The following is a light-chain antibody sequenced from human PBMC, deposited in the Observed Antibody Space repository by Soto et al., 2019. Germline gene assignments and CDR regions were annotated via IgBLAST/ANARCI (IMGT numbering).Light chain of an antibody. CDR3: CSFAGTYIFVI. CDR2: DVS. Sequence: QSALTQPRSVSGSPGQSVTISCSGTSSDVGGYNYVSWYQQHPGKAPKLMIYDVSKRPSGVPDRFSGSKSGNTASLTISGLQTADEADYYCCSFAGTYIFVIFGGGTKLTV. CDR1: SSDVGGYNY. J-gene: IGLJ2*01. V-gene: IGLV2-11*01.